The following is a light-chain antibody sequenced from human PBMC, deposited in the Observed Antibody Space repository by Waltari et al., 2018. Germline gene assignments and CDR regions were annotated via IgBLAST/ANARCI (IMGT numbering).Light chain of an antibody. V-gene: IGLV3-21*01. CDR1: TLGSRR. CDR3: QLWESGSDRVV. Sequence: SYVLTQPPSVSVAPGQAARITCGGTTLGSRRAHWYQQKPGQAPVVVIYYDSDRPSGIPERISGSKSGNTATLTISRVEAGDEAAYYCQLWESGSDRVVFGGGTKLTVL. CDR2: YDS. J-gene: IGLJ2*01.